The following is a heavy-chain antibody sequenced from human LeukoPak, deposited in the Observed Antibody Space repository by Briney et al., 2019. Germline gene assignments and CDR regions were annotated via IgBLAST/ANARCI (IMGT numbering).Heavy chain of an antibody. CDR3: ARDSALMYYDKLPAGYFQH. Sequence: GGSLRLSCAASGFTFSSYSMNWVRQAPGMGLEWVSYISSSSSTIYYADSVKGRFTISRDNAKNSLYLQMNSLRDEDTAVYYCARDSALMYYDKLPAGYFQHWGQGTLVTVSS. CDR2: ISSSSSTI. D-gene: IGHD3-22*01. V-gene: IGHV3-48*02. CDR1: GFTFSSYS. J-gene: IGHJ1*01.